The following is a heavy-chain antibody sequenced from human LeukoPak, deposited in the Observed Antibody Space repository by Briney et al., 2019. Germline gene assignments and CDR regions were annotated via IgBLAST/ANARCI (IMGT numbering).Heavy chain of an antibody. Sequence: PGGSLRLSCAASGFTFSSYWMSWVRQAPGKGLEWVANIKQDGSEKYYVDSVKGRFTISRDNAKNSLYLQMNSLRAEDTAVYYCARIDYGGNSGPDAFDIWGQGTMVTVSS. CDR1: GFTFSSYW. D-gene: IGHD4-23*01. CDR2: IKQDGSEK. CDR3: ARIDYGGNSGPDAFDI. J-gene: IGHJ3*02. V-gene: IGHV3-7*03.